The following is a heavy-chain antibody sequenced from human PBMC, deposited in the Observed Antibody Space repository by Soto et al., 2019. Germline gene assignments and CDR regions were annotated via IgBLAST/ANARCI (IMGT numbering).Heavy chain of an antibody. Sequence: QGQLVESGGGVVQPGRSLRLSCAASGFAFSGYSMQGGLQPPGKGLEWVAVIKHDGSDTYYADSVKGRFTVYKDDSNTRLNVQMDWLRPEDTALYHGAGVGYGASYGGGVDSWGQGALVIVSS. D-gene: IGHD3-16*01. CDR2: IKHDGSDT. CDR3: AGVGYGASYGGGVDS. V-gene: IGHV3-30-3*01. J-gene: IGHJ5*01. CDR1: GFAFSGYS.